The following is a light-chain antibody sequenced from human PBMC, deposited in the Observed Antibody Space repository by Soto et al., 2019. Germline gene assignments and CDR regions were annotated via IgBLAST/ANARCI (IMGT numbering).Light chain of an antibody. CDR3: SSYTSSSTLV. J-gene: IGLJ2*01. CDR1: SSDVGGYNY. CDR2: DVS. V-gene: IGLV2-14*01. Sequence: VLTQPASVSGSPGQSITISCTGTSSDVGGYNYVSWYQQHPGKAPKLLIYDVSNRPSGVSNRFSGSKSGNTASLTISGLQAEDEADYYCSSYTSSSTLVFGGGTKLTVL.